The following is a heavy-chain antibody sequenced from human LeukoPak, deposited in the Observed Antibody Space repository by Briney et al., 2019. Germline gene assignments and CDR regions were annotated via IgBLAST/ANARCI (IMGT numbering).Heavy chain of an antibody. D-gene: IGHD3-22*01. Sequence: SETLSLTCAVYGGSFSGYYWSWIRQPPGKGLEWIGEINHSGSTNYNPSLKSRVTISVDTSRNQFSLKLSSVTAADTAVYYGATTSASNYYDSSGDAPWGQGTLVTVSS. CDR2: INHSGST. V-gene: IGHV4-34*01. CDR1: GGSFSGYY. CDR3: ATTSASNYYDSSGDAP. J-gene: IGHJ5*02.